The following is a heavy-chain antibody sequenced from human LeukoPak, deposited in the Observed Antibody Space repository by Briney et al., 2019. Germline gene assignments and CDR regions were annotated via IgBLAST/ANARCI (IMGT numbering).Heavy chain of an antibody. CDR2: INPSGGST. D-gene: IGHD3-22*01. V-gene: IGHV1-46*03. Sequence: ASVKVSCKASGYTFTSYYMHWVRQAPGQGLEWMGIINPSGGSTSYAQKFLGRVTMTRDTSTSTVYMELSSLRSEDTAVYYCARDDSSGLNSRAGAFDIWGQGTLVTVSS. CDR3: ARDDSSGLNSRAGAFDI. J-gene: IGHJ4*02. CDR1: GYTFTSYY.